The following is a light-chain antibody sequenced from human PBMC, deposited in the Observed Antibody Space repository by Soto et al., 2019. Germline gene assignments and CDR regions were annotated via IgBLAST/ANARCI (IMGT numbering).Light chain of an antibody. CDR2: KAS. CDR1: QSISSW. CDR3: QQYNSYLYT. Sequence: DIQMTQSPSTLSASVGDRVTITCRASQSISSWLAWYQQKPGKAPKLLIYKASSLESGVPSRFSGSGSGTEFTLNISSLQPDDFANYYCQQYNSYLYTFGQGTKLEIK. V-gene: IGKV1-5*03. J-gene: IGKJ2*01.